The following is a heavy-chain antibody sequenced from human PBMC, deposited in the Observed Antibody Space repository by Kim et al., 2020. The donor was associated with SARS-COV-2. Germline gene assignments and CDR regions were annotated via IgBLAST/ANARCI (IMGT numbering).Heavy chain of an antibody. Sequence: DYAGSVKSRIHINADTSKNQFSLQLNSVSPEDTAVYYCARDTPGQKAYDIWGQGTMVTVSS. CDR3: ARDTPGQKAYDI. V-gene: IGHV6-1*01. J-gene: IGHJ3*02.